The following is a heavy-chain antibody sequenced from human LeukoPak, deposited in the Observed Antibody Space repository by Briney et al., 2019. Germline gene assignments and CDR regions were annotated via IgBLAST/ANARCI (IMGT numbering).Heavy chain of an antibody. CDR3: ASASGSYYNWFDP. CDR1: GGSISSGGYS. J-gene: IGHJ5*02. Sequence: SQTLSLTCAVSGGSISSGGYSWSWIRQPPGKGLEWIGYIYHSGSTYYNPSLKSRVTISVDRSKYQFSLKLSSVTAADTAVYYCASASGSYYNWFDPWGQGTLVTVSS. V-gene: IGHV4-30-2*01. D-gene: IGHD3-10*01. CDR2: IYHSGST.